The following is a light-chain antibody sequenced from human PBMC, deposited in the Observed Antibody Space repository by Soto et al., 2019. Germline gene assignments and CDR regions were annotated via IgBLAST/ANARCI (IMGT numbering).Light chain of an antibody. V-gene: IGKV3-15*01. CDR3: QQNSTRLWT. CDR2: GSS. CDR1: QSVSTK. Sequence: EIVMTQSPATLSVSPGERATLSCRASQSVSTKLAWYQQKPGQGPRLLIYGSSTRATSIPARFSGSGSGTEFTLTITSLQYADFALYHCQQNSTRLWTFGQGAKVEIK. J-gene: IGKJ1*01.